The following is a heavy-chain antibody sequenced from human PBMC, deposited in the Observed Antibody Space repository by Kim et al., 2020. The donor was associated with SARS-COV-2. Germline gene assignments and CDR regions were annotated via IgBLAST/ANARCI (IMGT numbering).Heavy chain of an antibody. CDR2: IYYSGST. CDR3: ARSGEWSYGYYYYYGMDV. D-gene: IGHD3-16*01. J-gene: IGHJ6*02. V-gene: IGHV4-59*13. Sequence: SETLSLTCTVSGGSISSYYWSWIRQPPGKGLEWIGYIYYSGSTNYNPSLKSRVTISVDTSKNQFSLKLSSVTAADTAVYYCARSGEWSYGYYYYYGMDVWGQGTTVTVSS. CDR1: GGSISSYY.